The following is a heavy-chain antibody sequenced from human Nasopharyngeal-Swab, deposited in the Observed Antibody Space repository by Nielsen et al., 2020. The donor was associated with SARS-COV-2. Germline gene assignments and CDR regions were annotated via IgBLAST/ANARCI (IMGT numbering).Heavy chain of an antibody. CDR2: IKQDGSEK. V-gene: IGHV3-7*01. CDR1: GFTFSSYW. Sequence: GESLKISCAASGFTFSSYWMSWVRPAPGKGLEWVANIKQDGSEKYYVDSVKGRFTISRDNAKNSLYLQMNSLRAEDTAVYYCARVYSSSWFFDYWGQGTLVTVSS. J-gene: IGHJ4*02. CDR3: ARVYSSSWFFDY. D-gene: IGHD6-13*01.